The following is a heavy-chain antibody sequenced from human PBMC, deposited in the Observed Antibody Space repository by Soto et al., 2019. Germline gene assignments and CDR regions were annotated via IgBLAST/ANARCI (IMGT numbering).Heavy chain of an antibody. Sequence: ASVKASCKASGYTFTGYYMHWVRQAPGQGLEWMGWINPNSGGTNYAQKFQGWVTMTRDTSISTAYMELSRLRSDDTAVYYCARDNQKYCSSTSCHYFDYWGQGTLVTVSS. CDR3: ARDNQKYCSSTSCHYFDY. J-gene: IGHJ4*02. CDR2: INPNSGGT. D-gene: IGHD2-2*01. V-gene: IGHV1-2*04. CDR1: GYTFTGYY.